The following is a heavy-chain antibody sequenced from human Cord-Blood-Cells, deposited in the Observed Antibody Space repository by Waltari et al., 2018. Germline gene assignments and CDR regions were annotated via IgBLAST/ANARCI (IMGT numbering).Heavy chain of an antibody. V-gene: IGHV3-7*01. J-gene: IGHJ6*03. CDR2: IKQDGSEK. CDR1: GFTFSSYW. Sequence: EVQLVESGGGLVQPGGSLRLSCAASGFTFSSYWRSWVRQAPGKGLEWVANIKQDGSEKYYVDSVKGRFTISRDNAKNSLYLQMNSLRAEDTAVYYCAREDYYYYYMDVWGKGTTVTVSS. CDR3: AREDYYYYYMDV.